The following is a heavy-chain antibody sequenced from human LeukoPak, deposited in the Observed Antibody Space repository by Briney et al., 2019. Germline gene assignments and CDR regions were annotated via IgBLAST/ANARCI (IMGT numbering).Heavy chain of an antibody. V-gene: IGHV3-30*02. CDR1: GFTFSSYG. CDR3: AKGPYSSGWYDGYYFDY. Sequence: GGSLRLSCAASGFTFSSYGMHWVRQAPGKGLERVAFIRYDGSNKYYADSVKGRFTISRDNSKNTLYLQMNSLRAEDTAVYYCAKGPYSSGWYDGYYFDYWGQGTLVTVSS. J-gene: IGHJ4*02. D-gene: IGHD6-19*01. CDR2: IRYDGSNK.